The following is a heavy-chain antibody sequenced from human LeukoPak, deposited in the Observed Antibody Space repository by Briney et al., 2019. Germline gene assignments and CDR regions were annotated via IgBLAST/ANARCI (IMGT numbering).Heavy chain of an antibody. V-gene: IGHV3-30*18. CDR1: GFTFSSYG. CDR2: ISYDGSNK. CDR3: AKDLYGDYGPFDY. J-gene: IGHJ4*02. Sequence: PGGSLRLSYAASGFTFSSYGIHWVRQAPGKGLEWVAVISYDGSNKYYADSVKGRFTISRDNSKNTLYLQMNSLRVEDTAVYYCAKDLYGDYGPFDYWGQGTLVTVSS. D-gene: IGHD4-17*01.